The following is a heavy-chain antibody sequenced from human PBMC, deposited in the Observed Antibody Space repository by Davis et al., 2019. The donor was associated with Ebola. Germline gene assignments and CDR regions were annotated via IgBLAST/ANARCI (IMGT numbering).Heavy chain of an antibody. CDR2: IYPGDSDT. V-gene: IGHV5-51*01. D-gene: IGHD5-12*01. CDR1: GYSFTSYW. Sequence: PGGSLRLSCKGSGYSFTSYWIGWVRQMPGKGLEWMGIIYPGDSDTRYSPSFQGQVTISADKSISTAYLQWSSLKASDTAMYYCARHAVSIVATTEFDLWGRGTLVTVSS. J-gene: IGHJ2*01. CDR3: ARHAVSIVATTEFDL.